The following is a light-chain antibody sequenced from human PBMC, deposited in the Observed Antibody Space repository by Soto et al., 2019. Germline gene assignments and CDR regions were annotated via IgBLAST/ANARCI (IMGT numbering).Light chain of an antibody. V-gene: IGKV3-20*01. CDR1: QTISSNY. CDR3: QQYSSSLIT. Sequence: QSPGTLSLSPGERSILSCSASQTISSNYLAWYQQKPGQAPRLLIYGASGRATGIPDRFSGSGSGTDFTLTISRLEPEDFAVYYCQQYSSSLITFGQGTRLEI. CDR2: GAS. J-gene: IGKJ5*01.